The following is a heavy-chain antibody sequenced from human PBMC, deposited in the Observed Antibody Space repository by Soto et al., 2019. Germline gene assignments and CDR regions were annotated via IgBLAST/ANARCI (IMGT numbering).Heavy chain of an antibody. CDR3: ASGQESTVGIGYYYGMDV. V-gene: IGHV1-69*01. Sequence: QVQLVQSGAEVKKPGSSVKVSCKASGGTFSSYAISWVRQAPGQGLEWMGGIIPIFGTANYAQKFQGRVTITADESTSTAYMELSSLRSEDTAVYYWASGQESTVGIGYYYGMDVWGQGTTVTVSS. D-gene: IGHD4-17*01. CDR2: IIPIFGTA. CDR1: GGTFSSYA. J-gene: IGHJ6*02.